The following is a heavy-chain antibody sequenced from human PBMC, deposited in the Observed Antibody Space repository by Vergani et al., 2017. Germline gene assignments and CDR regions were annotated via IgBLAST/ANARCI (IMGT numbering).Heavy chain of an antibody. D-gene: IGHD2-15*01. V-gene: IGHV3-48*04. Sequence: EVQLLESGGGLVQPGGSLRLSCAASGFTFSSYGMHWVRQAPGKGLEWVSYISSSGSTTYYADSVKGRFTISRDNAKNSLYLQMNSLRAEDTALYYCAKDIGLGCSGGSCTLGGWYFDLWGRGTLVTVSS. CDR2: ISSSGSTT. CDR3: AKDIGLGCSGGSCTLGGWYFDL. J-gene: IGHJ2*01. CDR1: GFTFSSYG.